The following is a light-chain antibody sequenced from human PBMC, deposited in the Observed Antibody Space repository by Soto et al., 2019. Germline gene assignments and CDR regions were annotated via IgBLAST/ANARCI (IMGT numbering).Light chain of an antibody. CDR3: QQYNAYPYT. CDR2: MAS. Sequence: DIQMTQSPSTLSASVGDRVTITCRASQSISTWLAWYQQKPGKAPNVLIYMASTLESGVPSTFSGSGSGTEFTLTISSLQPDDFATYYCQQYNAYPYTFGQGTKLEIK. V-gene: IGKV1-5*03. CDR1: QSISTW. J-gene: IGKJ2*01.